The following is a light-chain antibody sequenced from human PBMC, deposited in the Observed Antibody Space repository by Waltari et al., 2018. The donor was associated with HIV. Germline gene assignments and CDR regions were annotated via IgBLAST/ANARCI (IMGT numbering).Light chain of an antibody. J-gene: IGKJ4*01. CDR2: GAS. V-gene: IGKV3-20*01. CDR3: QQYGTSTLT. CDR1: QSVSNNY. Sequence: EIVLTQSPGTLSLSPGERATISCRASQSVSNNYLAGYQQKPGQAPRLLIYGASSRATGSPDRFSGSGSGTDFTLTISRLEPEDFAVYYCQQYGTSTLTFGGGTNVDMK.